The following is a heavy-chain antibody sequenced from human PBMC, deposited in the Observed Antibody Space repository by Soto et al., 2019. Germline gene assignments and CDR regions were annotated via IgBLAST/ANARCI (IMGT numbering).Heavy chain of an antibody. D-gene: IGHD1-7*01. J-gene: IGHJ3*02. Sequence: ASVKVSCKASGGTFSSYAISWVRQAPGQGLEWMGGIIPIFGTANYAQKFQGRVTITADESTSTAYMELSSLRSEDTAVYYCARDSRTGTTRVAFDIWGQGTMVTVSS. CDR3: ARDSRTGTTRVAFDI. CDR1: GGTFSSYA. V-gene: IGHV1-69*13. CDR2: IIPIFGTA.